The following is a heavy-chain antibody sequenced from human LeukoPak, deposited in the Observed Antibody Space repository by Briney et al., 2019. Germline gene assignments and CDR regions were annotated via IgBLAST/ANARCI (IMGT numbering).Heavy chain of an antibody. CDR3: ARTISNYYYGMDV. D-gene: IGHD5-24*01. CDR1: GGSVGSGSYY. Sequence: SETLSLTCTVSGGSVGSGSYYWSWIRQPPGKGLEWIGYIYYSGSTNYNPSLKSRVTISVDTSKNQFSLKLSSVTAADTAVYYCARTISNYYYGMDVWGQGTTVTVSS. J-gene: IGHJ6*02. V-gene: IGHV4-61*01. CDR2: IYYSGST.